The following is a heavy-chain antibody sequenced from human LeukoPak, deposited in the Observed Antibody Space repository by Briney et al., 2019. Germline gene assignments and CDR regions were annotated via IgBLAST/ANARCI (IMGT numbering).Heavy chain of an antibody. D-gene: IGHD3-9*01. J-gene: IGHJ4*02. V-gene: IGHV4-38-2*02. Sequence: SETLSLTCTVSGYSISSGYYWGWIRPPPGKGLEWIEIIYHSGSTYYNPSLKSRVTISVDTSKNQLSLKLSSVAAADTAVYSCARSLTPDYWGQGTLVTVSS. CDR3: ARSLTPDY. CDR1: GYSISSGYY. CDR2: IYHSGST.